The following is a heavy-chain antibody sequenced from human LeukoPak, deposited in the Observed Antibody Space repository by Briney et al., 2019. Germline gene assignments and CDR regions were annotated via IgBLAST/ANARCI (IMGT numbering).Heavy chain of an antibody. CDR2: INHSGST. J-gene: IGHJ5*02. CDR3: ARVGTYCSGGSCYSGAFDP. V-gene: IGHV4-34*01. D-gene: IGHD2-15*01. CDR1: GGSFSGYY. Sequence: SETLSLTRAVYGGSFSGYYWSWIRQPPGKGLEWIGEINHSGSTNYNPSLKSRVAISVDTSKNQFSLKLSSVTAADTAVYYCARVGTYCSGGSCYSGAFDPWGRGTLVTVSS.